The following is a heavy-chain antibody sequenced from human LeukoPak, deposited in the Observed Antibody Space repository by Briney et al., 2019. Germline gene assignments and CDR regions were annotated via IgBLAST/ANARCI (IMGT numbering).Heavy chain of an antibody. CDR3: ARGSYSYGFFYFDY. CDR2: ISSSSSYI. Sequence: GGSLRLSCAASGFTFSSYSMNWVRQAPGKGLEWVSSISSSSSYIYYADSVKGRFTISRDNAKNSLSLQMDSLRAEDTAVYYCARGSYSYGFFYFDYWGQGTLVTVSS. D-gene: IGHD5-18*01. CDR1: GFTFSSYS. V-gene: IGHV3-21*01. J-gene: IGHJ4*02.